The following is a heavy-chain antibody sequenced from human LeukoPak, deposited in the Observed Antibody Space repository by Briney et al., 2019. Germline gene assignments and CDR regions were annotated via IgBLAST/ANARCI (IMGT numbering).Heavy chain of an antibody. CDR3: ARELSAVAARYLQH. V-gene: IGHV1-2*02. J-gene: IGHJ1*01. CDR2: INPNSGGT. D-gene: IGHD6-19*01. Sequence: ASVKVSCKASGYTFTGYYMHWVRQAPGQGLEWMGWINPNSGGTNYAQKFQGRVTMTRDTSINTAYMELSSLISDDTAVYFCARELSAVAARYLQHWGQGTLVTVSS. CDR1: GYTFTGYY.